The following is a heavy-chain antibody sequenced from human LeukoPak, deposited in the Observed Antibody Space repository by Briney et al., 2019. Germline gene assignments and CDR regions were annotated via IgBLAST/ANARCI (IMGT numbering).Heavy chain of an antibody. CDR2: IYYSGST. J-gene: IGHJ5*02. CDR3: ARGLRGYSYGYFDWFDP. Sequence: SETLSLTCTVSGGSISSSSYYWGWIRQPLGKGLEWIGSIYYSGSTYYNPSLKSRVTISVDTSKNQFSLKLSSVTAADTAVYYCARGLRGYSYGYFDWFDPWGQGTLVTVSS. D-gene: IGHD5-18*01. V-gene: IGHV4-39*07. CDR1: GGSISSSSYY.